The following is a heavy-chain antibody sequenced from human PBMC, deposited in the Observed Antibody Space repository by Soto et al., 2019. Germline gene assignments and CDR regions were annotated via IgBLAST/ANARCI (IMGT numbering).Heavy chain of an antibody. J-gene: IGHJ4*02. CDR3: ARGFYYGDDNLDY. D-gene: IGHD4-17*01. CDR1: GYTFTGYY. Sequence: GASVKVSCKASGYTFTGYYMHWVRQAPGQGLEWMGWINPNSGGTNYAQKFQGWVTMTRDTSISTAYMELSRLRSDDTAVYYCARGFYYGDDNLDYWGQGTLVTVSS. V-gene: IGHV1-2*04. CDR2: INPNSGGT.